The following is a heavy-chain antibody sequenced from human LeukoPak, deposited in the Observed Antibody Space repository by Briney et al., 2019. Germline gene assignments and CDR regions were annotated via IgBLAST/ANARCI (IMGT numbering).Heavy chain of an antibody. CDR3: AKRGGYETMAAFDF. D-gene: IGHD3-10*01. CDR2: ISPGASDT. Sequence: GGSLRLSCAASGFTFSSSAMNWVRQAPGKGLEWVSTISPGASDTYYADSVRGRFTISRDNSKKTLSLQMSSLRAEDSAVYYCAKRGGYETMAAFDFWGQGTLVTVSP. V-gene: IGHV3-23*01. J-gene: IGHJ4*02. CDR1: GFTFSSSA.